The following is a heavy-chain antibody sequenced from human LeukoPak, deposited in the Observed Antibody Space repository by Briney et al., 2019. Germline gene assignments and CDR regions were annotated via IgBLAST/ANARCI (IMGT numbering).Heavy chain of an antibody. Sequence: SETLSLTCTVSGGSISPYYWSWIRQPPGKGLEWIGYIYYSGSTNYNPSLKSRVTISVDTSKSQFSLKLTSVTAADTAVYYCARVLFSSIAVRPDYFDYWGQGTLVTVSS. CDR2: IYYSGST. V-gene: IGHV4-59*01. CDR3: ARVLFSSIAVRPDYFDY. J-gene: IGHJ4*02. CDR1: GGSISPYY. D-gene: IGHD6-6*01.